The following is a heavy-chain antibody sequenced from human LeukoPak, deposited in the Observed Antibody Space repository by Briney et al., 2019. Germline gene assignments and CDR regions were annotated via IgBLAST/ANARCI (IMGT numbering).Heavy chain of an antibody. CDR1: GGSISSGSYH. CDR3: ARAYDFPLEGYYYMDV. J-gene: IGHJ6*03. Sequence: SETLSLTCTVSGGSISSGSYHWSWIRQPAGKGLEWIGRIYTSGSTNYNPSRKSRVTISVDTSKNQFSLKLSSVTAADTAVYYCARAYDFPLEGYYYMDVWGKGTTVTVSS. CDR2: IYTSGST. D-gene: IGHD3-3*01. V-gene: IGHV4-61*02.